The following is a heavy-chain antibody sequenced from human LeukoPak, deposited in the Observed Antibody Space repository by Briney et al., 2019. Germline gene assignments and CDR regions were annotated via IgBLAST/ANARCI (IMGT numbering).Heavy chain of an antibody. CDR1: GGSISGGDYY. CDR2: IYYSGST. Sequence: PSQTLSLTCTVSGGSISGGDYYWSWIRQPPGKGLEWIGYIYYSGSTYYNPSLKSRVTISVDTSKNQFSLKLSSVTAADTAVYYCAREDYGGNDRLDYWGQGTLVTVSS. V-gene: IGHV4-30-4*01. J-gene: IGHJ4*02. D-gene: IGHD4-23*01. CDR3: AREDYGGNDRLDY.